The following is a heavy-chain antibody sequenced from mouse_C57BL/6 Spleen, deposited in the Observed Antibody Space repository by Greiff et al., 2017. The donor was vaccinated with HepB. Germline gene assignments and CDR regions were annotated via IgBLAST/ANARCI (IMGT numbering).Heavy chain of an antibody. CDR1: GYAFSSYW. Sequence: VKLQESGAELVKPGASVKISCKASGYAFSSYWMNWVKQRPGKGLEWIGQIYPGDGDTNYNGKFKGKATLTADKSSSTAYMQLSSLTSEDSAVYFCARYGTTVVAFDYWGQVTTLTVSS. J-gene: IGHJ2*01. D-gene: IGHD1-1*01. CDR3: ARYGTTVVAFDY. CDR2: IYPGDGDT. V-gene: IGHV1-80*01.